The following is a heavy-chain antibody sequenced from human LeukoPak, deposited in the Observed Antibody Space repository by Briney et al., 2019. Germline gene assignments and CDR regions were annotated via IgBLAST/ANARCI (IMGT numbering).Heavy chain of an antibody. CDR3: ARVGLLWFGELLEAFDI. V-gene: IGHV4-59*12. CDR2: FGNRRST. Sequence: PSETLSLTCTVSGDTIRFYYWSWIRQSPGKGLEWLGYFGNRRSTEYNPSLESRVTISVDTSKDQFSLKLSSVTAADTAVYYCARVGLLWFGELLEAFDIWGQGTMVTVSS. D-gene: IGHD3-10*01. CDR1: GDTIRFYY. J-gene: IGHJ3*02.